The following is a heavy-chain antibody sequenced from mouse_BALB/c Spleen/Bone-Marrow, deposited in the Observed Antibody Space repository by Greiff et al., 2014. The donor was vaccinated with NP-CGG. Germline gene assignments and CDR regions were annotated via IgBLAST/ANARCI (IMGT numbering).Heavy chain of an antibody. D-gene: IGHD2-4*01. V-gene: IGHV14-3*02. CDR3: ARYDYGWYFSV. CDR2: IDPANGNT. CDR1: GFNIKDIY. J-gene: IGHJ1*01. Sequence: DVQLQESGAELVKPGASVKLSCTASGFNIKDIYMHWVKQSPEQGLEWIGRIDPANGNTKYDPKFQGKATITADTSSNTAYQQLSSLTSEDTVVYYCARYDYGWYFSVWGAGTTVTVSS.